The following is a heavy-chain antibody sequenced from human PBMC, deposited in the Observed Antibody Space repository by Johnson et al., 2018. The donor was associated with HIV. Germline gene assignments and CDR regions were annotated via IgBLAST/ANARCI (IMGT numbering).Heavy chain of an antibody. CDR2: FSWDGGST. CDR3: AKDIGSGSGSYNAFDI. J-gene: IGHJ3*02. CDR1: GFTFDDYA. D-gene: IGHD3-10*01. V-gene: IGHV3-43D*03. Sequence: VQLVESGGGLVQPGGSLRLSCAASGFTFDDYAMHWVRQAPGKGLEWVSLFSWDGGSTYYADSVKGRFTISRDNSKNSLYLQMNSLRAEDTALYYCAKDIGSGSGSYNAFDIWGQGTMVTVSS.